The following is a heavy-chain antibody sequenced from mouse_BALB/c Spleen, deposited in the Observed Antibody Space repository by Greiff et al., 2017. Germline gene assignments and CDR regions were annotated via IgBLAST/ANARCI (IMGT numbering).Heavy chain of an antibody. CDR2: INPYNDGT. V-gene: IGHV1-14*01. D-gene: IGHD2-3*01. J-gene: IGHJ4*01. CDR1: GYTFTSYV. CDR3: ARSADCYYGDYYAMDY. Sequence: EVQLQESGPELVKPGASVKMSCKASGYTFTSYVMHWVKQKPGQGLEWIGYINPYNDGTKYNEKFKGKATLTSDKSSSTAYMELSSLTSEDSAVYYCARSADCYYGDYYAMDYWGQGTSVTVSS.